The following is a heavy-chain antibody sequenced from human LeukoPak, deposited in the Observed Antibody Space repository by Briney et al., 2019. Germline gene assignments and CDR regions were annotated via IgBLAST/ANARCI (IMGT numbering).Heavy chain of an antibody. CDR3: AKAREYYYDSSGGDAFDM. CDR2: ISGSGGST. CDR1: GFTFRSYA. Sequence: GGSLRLSCAASGFTFRSYAMSWVRQAPGKGLEWVSTISGSGGSTYYADSVKGRFTISRDNSKNTPYLQMNSLRAEDTAVYYCAKAREYYYDSSGGDAFDMWGQGTRVTVSS. D-gene: IGHD3-22*01. J-gene: IGHJ3*02. V-gene: IGHV3-23*01.